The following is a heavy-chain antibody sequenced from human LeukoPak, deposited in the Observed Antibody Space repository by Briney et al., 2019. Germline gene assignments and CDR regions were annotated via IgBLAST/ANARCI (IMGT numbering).Heavy chain of an antibody. D-gene: IGHD3-10*01. CDR3: ATDSYVSGSYYRLFY. J-gene: IGHJ4*02. CDR2: ISSSGSTI. Sequence: PGGSLRLSCAASGFTFSDYYMSWIRQAPGKGLEWVSYISSSGSTIYYADSVKGRFTISRDNAKNSLYLQMNSLRAEDTAIYYCATDSYVSGSYYRLFYWGQGTLVTVSS. CDR1: GFTFSDYY. V-gene: IGHV3-11*04.